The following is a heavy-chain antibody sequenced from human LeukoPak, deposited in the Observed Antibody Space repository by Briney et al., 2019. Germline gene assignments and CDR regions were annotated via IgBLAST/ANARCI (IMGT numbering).Heavy chain of an antibody. CDR3: ASTYSSWYYYYMDV. D-gene: IGHD2-21*01. CDR1: GGSISGNNYY. Sequence: SQTLSLTCTVSGGSISGNNYYWSWIQQPAGKGLEWIGHIYTSGSTNYNPSLKSRVTISIDTSKNQFSLRLSSVTAADTAVYYCASTYSSWYYYYMDVWGKGTTVTVSS. CDR2: IYTSGST. V-gene: IGHV4-61*09. J-gene: IGHJ6*03.